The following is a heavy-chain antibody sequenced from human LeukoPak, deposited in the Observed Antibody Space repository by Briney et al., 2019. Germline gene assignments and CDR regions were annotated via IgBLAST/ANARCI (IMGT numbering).Heavy chain of an antibody. CDR2: IYPGDSDT. CDR1: GYSFTSYW. D-gene: IGHD1-26*01. V-gene: IGHV5-51*01. J-gene: IGHJ4*02. CDR3: ARLREVRGSYVDY. Sequence: GESLQISCQGSGYSFTSYWIGWVRQMPGKGLEWMGIIYPGDSDTRYSPSFQGQVTISADKSISTAYLQWSSLKASDTAMYYCARLREVRGSYVDYWGQGTLVTVSS.